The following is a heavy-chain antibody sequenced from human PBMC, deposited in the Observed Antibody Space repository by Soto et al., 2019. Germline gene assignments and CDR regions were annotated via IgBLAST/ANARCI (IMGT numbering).Heavy chain of an antibody. CDR2: VRSNSGTT. Sequence: PAXSPRLSCAASRFPFIPYARTWVRPATGKGLEWVSSVRSNSGTTYYAESVKGRFTISRDNSKNTLYLQMNSLRAEDTAVYFCAKDHFSDWATYCDYCGLGTRVTVSA. D-gene: IGHD3-9*01. J-gene: IGHJ4*02. CDR3: AKDHFSDWATYCDY. CDR1: RFPFIPYA. V-gene: IGHV3-23*01.